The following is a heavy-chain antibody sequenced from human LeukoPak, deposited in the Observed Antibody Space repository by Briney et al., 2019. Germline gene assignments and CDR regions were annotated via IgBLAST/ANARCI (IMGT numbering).Heavy chain of an antibody. CDR3: AREQRGVMITLGGVFDY. D-gene: IGHD3-16*01. CDR1: GFTFSSYA. J-gene: IGHJ4*02. V-gene: IGHV3-64*01. Sequence: PGGSLRLSCAASGFTFSSYAMHWVRRSPGKGLEYGSAISSSGGSTYYANSVKGRFTISRDNSNNTLYLQMGSLRAEDMAVYNCAREQRGVMITLGGVFDYWGQGTLVTVSS. CDR2: ISSSGGST.